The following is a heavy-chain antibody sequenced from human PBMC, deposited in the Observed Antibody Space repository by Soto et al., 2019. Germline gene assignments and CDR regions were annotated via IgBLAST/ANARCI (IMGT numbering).Heavy chain of an antibody. CDR3: ATFGDYPQKQGYYFDY. D-gene: IGHD4-17*01. CDR2: IYHSGST. J-gene: IGHJ4*02. Sequence: SETLSLTCAVSGGSISSGGYSWSWIRQPPGKGLEWIGYIYHSGSTYYNPSLKSRVTISVDRSKNQFSLKLSSVTAADTAVYYCATFGDYPQKQGYYFDYWGQGTLVTVSS. V-gene: IGHV4-30-2*01. CDR1: GGSISSGGYS.